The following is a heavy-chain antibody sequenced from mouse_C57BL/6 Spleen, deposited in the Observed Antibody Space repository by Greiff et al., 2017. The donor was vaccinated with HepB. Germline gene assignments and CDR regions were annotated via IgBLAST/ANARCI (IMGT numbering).Heavy chain of an antibody. V-gene: IGHV5-9-1*02. D-gene: IGHD2-4*01. CDR2: ISSGGDYI. CDR1: GFTFSSYA. J-gene: IGHJ4*01. CDR3: TRARITYYAMDY. Sequence: EVKLQESGEGLVKPGGSLKLSCAASGFTFSSYAMSWVRQTPEKRLEWVAYISSGGDYIYYADTVKGRFTISRDNARNTLYLQMSSLKSEDTAMYYCTRARITYYAMDYWGQGTSVTVSS.